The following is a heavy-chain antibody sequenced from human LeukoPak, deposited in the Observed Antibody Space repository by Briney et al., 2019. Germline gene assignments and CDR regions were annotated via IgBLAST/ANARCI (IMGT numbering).Heavy chain of an antibody. V-gene: IGHV4-34*01. CDR3: ARAAARKPLDY. D-gene: IGHD6-6*01. CDR1: GGSFSGYY. CDR2: INHSGST. J-gene: IGHJ4*02. Sequence: PSETLSLTCAVYGGSFSGYYWSWIRQPPGKGLEWIGEINHSGSTNYNPSLKSRVTISVDTSKNQFSLKLSSVTAADTAVYYCARAAARKPLDYWGQGTLVTVSS.